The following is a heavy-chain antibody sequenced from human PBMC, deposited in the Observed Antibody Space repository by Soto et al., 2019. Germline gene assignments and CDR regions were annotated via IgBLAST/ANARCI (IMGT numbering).Heavy chain of an antibody. Sequence: AGSLRLSCAASGFNSLTYVVTWLRQAPGKGLEWVASISSSAIYIDYADSVKGRFTISRDNANNSLYLQMNSLRAEDTATYYCVRDGLDYYDTERLYFDKWGQGTLVTVSS. D-gene: IGHD3-22*01. CDR3: VRDGLDYYDTERLYFDK. CDR1: GFNSLTYV. V-gene: IGHV3-21*01. CDR2: ISSSAIYI. J-gene: IGHJ4*02.